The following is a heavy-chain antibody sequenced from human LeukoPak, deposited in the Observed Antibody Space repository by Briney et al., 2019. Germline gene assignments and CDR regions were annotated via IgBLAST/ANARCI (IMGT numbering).Heavy chain of an antibody. J-gene: IGHJ6*04. CDR3: ARPAFYGDYALDV. V-gene: IGHV5-51*01. CDR1: GSSFTIYW. CDR2: IYPGDSDT. Sequence: GESLKISCKGSGSSFTIYWIGRVRQMPGKGLEWMGIIYPGDSDTKYSPSFQGQVTISADKFISIAYLQWSSLKASDTAIYYCARPAFYGDYALDVWGKGTTVTVSS. D-gene: IGHD4-17*01.